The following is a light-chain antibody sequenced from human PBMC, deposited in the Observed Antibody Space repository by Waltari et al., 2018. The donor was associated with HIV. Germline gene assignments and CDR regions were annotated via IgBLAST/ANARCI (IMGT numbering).Light chain of an antibody. V-gene: IGLV2-14*03. Sequence: QSALTQPASVSGSPGQSITISCTGTTSDVGGYRYVSWYQQHPGKAPQLMIYDVSNRPSGVSNRFSGSKSGNTASLTISGLQAEDEADYYCSSHTNSSTYVFGTGTKVTVL. J-gene: IGLJ1*01. CDR3: SSHTNSSTYV. CDR2: DVS. CDR1: TSDVGGYRY.